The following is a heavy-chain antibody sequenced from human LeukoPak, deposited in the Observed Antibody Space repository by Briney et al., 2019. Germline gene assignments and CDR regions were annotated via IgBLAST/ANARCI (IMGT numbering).Heavy chain of an antibody. Sequence: GGSLRLSCAASGFTVSSNYMSWVRQAPGKGLEWVSVIYSGGSTYYADSVKGRFTISRDNSKNTLYLQMNSLRAEDTAVYYCARAFMLYNLDYWGQGTLVTVSS. CDR1: GFTVSSNY. CDR2: IYSGGST. V-gene: IGHV3-53*05. D-gene: IGHD2-8*01. J-gene: IGHJ4*02. CDR3: ARAFMLYNLDY.